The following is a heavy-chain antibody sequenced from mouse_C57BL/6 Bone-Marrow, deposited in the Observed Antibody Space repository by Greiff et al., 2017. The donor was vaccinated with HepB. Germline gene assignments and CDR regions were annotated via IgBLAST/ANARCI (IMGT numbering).Heavy chain of an antibody. CDR2: IWSGGST. V-gene: IGHV2-2*01. D-gene: IGHD1-1*01. Sequence: QVQLKESGPGLVQPSQSLSITCTVSGFSLTSYGVHWVRQSPGKGLEWLGVIWSGGSTDYNAAFISRLSISKDNSKSQVFFKMNSLQADDTARYYCARTGSHWYFDVWGTVTTVTVSS. CDR3: ARTGSHWYFDV. CDR1: GFSLTSYG. J-gene: IGHJ1*03.